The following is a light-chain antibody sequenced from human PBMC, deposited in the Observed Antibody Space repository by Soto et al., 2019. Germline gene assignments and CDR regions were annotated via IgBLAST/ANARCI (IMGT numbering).Light chain of an antibody. CDR2: GVS. CDR3: QQYSSLPHT. J-gene: IGKJ2*01. CDR1: QSVTNNY. V-gene: IGKV3-20*01. Sequence: ESVLTQSPGTLSLSPGERATLSCRATQSVTNNYFAWYQQKPGQSPRLVIYGVSSRATDIPDRFSGSGSGTDFTLTISRLEPEDFVMYFCQQYSSLPHTFGQGTKLEVK.